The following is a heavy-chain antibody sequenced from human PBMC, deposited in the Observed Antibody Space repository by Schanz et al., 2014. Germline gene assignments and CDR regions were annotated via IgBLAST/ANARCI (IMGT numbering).Heavy chain of an antibody. D-gene: IGHD2-2*01. CDR3: ARGYCAGTSCPIFDY. J-gene: IGHJ4*02. CDR2: INTKTGNP. V-gene: IGHV7-4-1*02. Sequence: QVHLVQSESELKNPGASVKVSCKTSGYSFSTYAMNWVRQAPGQGLEWMGWINTKTGNPTYAQGFTGRFVFSLDTSVSTTHLQITNLKADDTAVYYCARGYCAGTSCPIFDYWGQGTLVIVSS. CDR1: GYSFSTYA.